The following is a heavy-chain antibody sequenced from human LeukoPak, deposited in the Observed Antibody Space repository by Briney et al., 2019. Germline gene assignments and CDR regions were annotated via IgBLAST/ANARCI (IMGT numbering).Heavy chain of an antibody. CDR2: IWYDGSNK. CDR3: ARDNGVQLWSFHMDV. J-gene: IGHJ6*04. Sequence: GGSLRLSCAASGFTFSSYGMHWVRQALGKGLEWVAVIWYDGSNKYYADSVKGRFTISRDNSKNTLYLQMNSLRAEDTAVYYCARDNGVQLWSFHMDVWGKGTTVTVSS. CDR1: GFTFSSYG. D-gene: IGHD5-18*01. V-gene: IGHV3-33*01.